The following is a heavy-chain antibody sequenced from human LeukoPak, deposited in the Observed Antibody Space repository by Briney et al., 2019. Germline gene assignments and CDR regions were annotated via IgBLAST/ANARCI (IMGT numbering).Heavy chain of an antibody. V-gene: IGHV3-66*02. D-gene: IGHD3-22*01. CDR2: IYSTGTT. CDR3: ARVFDSSGYPGY. J-gene: IGHJ4*02. CDR1: GFTVNSNY. Sequence: GGSLRLSCAASGFTVNSNYMTWVRQAPGKGLEWVSLIYSTGTTYYADSVKGRFTISRDNSKNTLYLQMNSLRAEDTAVYYCARVFDSSGYPGYWGQGTLVTVS.